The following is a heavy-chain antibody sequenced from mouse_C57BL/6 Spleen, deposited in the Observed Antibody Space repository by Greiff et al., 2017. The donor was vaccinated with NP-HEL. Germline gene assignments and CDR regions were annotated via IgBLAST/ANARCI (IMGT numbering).Heavy chain of an antibody. J-gene: IGHJ2*01. CDR1: GFTFSSYA. CDR3: EKERYYYGSSYAPYFDY. Sequence: EVQLVESGGGLVKPGGSLKLSCAASGFTFSSYAMSWVRQTPKKRLEWVATISDGGSYTYYPDNVKGRFTISRDNAKNNLYLQMSHLKSEDTAMYYCEKERYYYGSSYAPYFDYWGQGTTLTVSS. V-gene: IGHV5-4*01. D-gene: IGHD1-1*01. CDR2: ISDGGSYT.